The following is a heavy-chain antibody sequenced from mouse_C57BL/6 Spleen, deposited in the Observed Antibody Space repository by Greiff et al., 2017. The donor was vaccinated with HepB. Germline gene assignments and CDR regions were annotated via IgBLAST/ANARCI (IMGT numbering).Heavy chain of an antibody. CDR2: IDPNSGGT. Sequence: VQLQQPGAELVKPGASVKLSCKASDYTFTSYWMHWVKQRPGRGLEWIGRIDPNSGGTKYNEKFKSKATLTVDKPSSTAYMQLSSLTSEDSAVYYCASNYGSSYDYFDYWGQGTTLTVSS. V-gene: IGHV1-72*01. CDR3: ASNYGSSYDYFDY. D-gene: IGHD1-1*01. CDR1: DYTFTSYW. J-gene: IGHJ2*01.